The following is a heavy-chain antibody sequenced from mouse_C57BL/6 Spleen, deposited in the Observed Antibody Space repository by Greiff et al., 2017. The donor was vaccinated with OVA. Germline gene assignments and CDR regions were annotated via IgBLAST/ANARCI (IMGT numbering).Heavy chain of an antibody. CDR2: IYPGDGDT. CDR1: GYAFSGSW. CDR3: ARSDGYDLHWYFDV. Sequence: VQLQQSGPELVKPGASVKISCKASGYAFSGSWMNWVKQRPGKGLEWIGRIYPGDGDTNYNGKFKGKATLTADKSSSTAYMQLSSLTSEDSAVYFCARSDGYDLHWYFDVWGTGTTVTVSS. V-gene: IGHV1-82*01. D-gene: IGHD2-2*01. J-gene: IGHJ1*03.